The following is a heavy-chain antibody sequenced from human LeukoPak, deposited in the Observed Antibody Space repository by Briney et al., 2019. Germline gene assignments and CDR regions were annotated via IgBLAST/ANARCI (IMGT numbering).Heavy chain of an antibody. J-gene: IGHJ4*02. Sequence: GGSLRLSCAASGFTFSSYSMNWVRQAPGKGLEWVSSISSSSSYIYYADSVKGRFTISRDNAKNSLYLQMNTLRAEDTAVYYCARDSPDDSSGSDYFDYWGQGTLVTVSS. CDR2: ISSSSSYI. CDR3: ARDSPDDSSGSDYFDY. CDR1: GFTFSSYS. D-gene: IGHD3-22*01. V-gene: IGHV3-21*01.